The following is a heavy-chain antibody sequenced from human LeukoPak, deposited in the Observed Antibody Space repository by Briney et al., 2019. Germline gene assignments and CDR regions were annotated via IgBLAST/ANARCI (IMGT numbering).Heavy chain of an antibody. Sequence: SETLSLTCAVYGGSFSGYYWSWIRQPPGKGLEWIGEINHSGSTNYNPSLKSRVTISVDTSKNQFSLKLSSVTAADTAVYYCARNRGSTVTTDPYYYYYMDVWGKGATVTVSS. CDR3: ARNRGSTVTTDPYYYYYMDV. CDR1: GGSFSGYY. CDR2: INHSGST. D-gene: IGHD4-11*01. V-gene: IGHV4-34*01. J-gene: IGHJ6*03.